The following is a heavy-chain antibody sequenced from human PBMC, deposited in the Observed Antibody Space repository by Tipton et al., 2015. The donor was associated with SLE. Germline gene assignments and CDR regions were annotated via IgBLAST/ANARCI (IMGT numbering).Heavy chain of an antibody. CDR1: GGSFSGYY. Sequence: TLSLTCAVYGGSFSGYYWGWIRQSPGKGLEWIGSIQYSGSTYYKPSLKSRVTISLDTSKNQFSLKLTSVTAADTATYYCAGGRYSYGLGSYFFDSWGQGTLVTVSS. CDR3: AGGRYSYGLGSYFFDS. V-gene: IGHV4-34*01. D-gene: IGHD3-10*01. CDR2: IQYSGST. J-gene: IGHJ5*01.